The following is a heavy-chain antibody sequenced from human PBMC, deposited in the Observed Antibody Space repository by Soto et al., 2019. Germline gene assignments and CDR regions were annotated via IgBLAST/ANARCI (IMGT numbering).Heavy chain of an antibody. V-gene: IGHV1-24*01. D-gene: IGHD6-19*01. CDR1: GYTLTELS. J-gene: IGHJ6*02. CDR2: FDPEDGET. Sequence: ASVKVSCKVSGYTLTELSMHWVRQAPGKGLEWMGGFDPEDGETIYAQKFQGRVTMTEDTSTDTAYMELSSLRSEDTAVYYCATGVFTVAGSPYHGMDVWGQGTTVTVSS. CDR3: ATGVFTVAGSPYHGMDV.